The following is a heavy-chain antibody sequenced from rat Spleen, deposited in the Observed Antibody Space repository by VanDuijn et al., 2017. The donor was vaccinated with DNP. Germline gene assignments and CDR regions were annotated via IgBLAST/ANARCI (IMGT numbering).Heavy chain of an antibody. V-gene: IGHV5-46*01. Sequence: EVQLVESGGGLVQPGRSMKLSCVASGFIFSSFPMAWVRRAPAKGLEWVAYIRYDGGSTYYGDSVKGRFTISRDNTKSTLYLQMNSLRSEDMATYYCARWDYSDWYFDFWGPGTMVTVSS. D-gene: IGHD1-1*01. J-gene: IGHJ1*01. CDR2: IRYDGGST. CDR1: GFIFSSFP. CDR3: ARWDYSDWYFDF.